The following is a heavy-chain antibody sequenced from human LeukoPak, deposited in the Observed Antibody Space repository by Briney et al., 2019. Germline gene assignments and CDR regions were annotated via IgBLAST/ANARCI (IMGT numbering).Heavy chain of an antibody. J-gene: IGHJ4*02. CDR3: ARDLSSDY. CDR2: INSDGTST. D-gene: IGHD2/OR15-2a*01. CDR1: GFTFSTYW. Sequence: PGGSLRLSCRASGFTFSTYWMHWVRQAPGKGLVWVSRINSDGTSTNYADSVKGRFTISRDNAKNTVYLQMNSLTAEDTAVYYSARDLSSDYWGQGTQVTVSS. V-gene: IGHV3-74*01.